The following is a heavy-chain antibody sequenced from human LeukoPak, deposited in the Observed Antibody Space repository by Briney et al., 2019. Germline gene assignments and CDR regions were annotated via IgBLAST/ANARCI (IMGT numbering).Heavy chain of an antibody. CDR3: ARGSGWFYFDY. J-gene: IGHJ4*02. V-gene: IGHV3-74*01. Sequence: GGSLRLSCAASGFTFSSYWMHWVRHAPGKGLVWVSRINSDGISTSYADSVKGRFTISRDNAKNTLYLQMNSLRAKDTAVYYCARGSGWFYFDYWGQGTLVTVSS. CDR2: INSDGIST. CDR1: GFTFSSYW. D-gene: IGHD6-19*01.